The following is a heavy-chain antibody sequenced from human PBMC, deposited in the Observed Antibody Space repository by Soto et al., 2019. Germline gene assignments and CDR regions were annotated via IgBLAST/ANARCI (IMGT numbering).Heavy chain of an antibody. CDR2: IYYSGST. CDR1: GGSISSYY. D-gene: IGHD6-13*01. V-gene: IGHV4-59*01. Sequence: PSETLSLTCTVSGGSISSYYWSWMRQPPGKGLEWIGYIYYSGSTNYNPSLKSRVTISVDTSKNQFSLKLSSVTAADTAVYYCARDIGIAAAGTYYYYYGMDVWGQGTTVTVSS. J-gene: IGHJ6*02. CDR3: ARDIGIAAAGTYYYYYGMDV.